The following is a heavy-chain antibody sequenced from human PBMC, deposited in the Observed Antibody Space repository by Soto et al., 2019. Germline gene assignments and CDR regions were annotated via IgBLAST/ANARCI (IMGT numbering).Heavy chain of an antibody. CDR3: ARLGRDYEYIWGTGGSFGFDY. CDR1: GGSISSSSYY. Sequence: QLQLQESGPGLVKPSETLSLTCTVSGGSISSSSYYWGWIRQPPGKGLEWIGSIYYSGKTYYNPHLMSRVTPSLDTSKNQFSRKLSSVTAADAAVYYCARLGRDYEYIWGTGGSFGFDYRGQGTLVTVSS. D-gene: IGHD3-16*01. CDR2: IYYSGKT. V-gene: IGHV4-39*01. J-gene: IGHJ4*02.